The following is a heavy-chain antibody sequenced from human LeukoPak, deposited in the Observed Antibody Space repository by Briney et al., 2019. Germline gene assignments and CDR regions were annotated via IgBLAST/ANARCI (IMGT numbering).Heavy chain of an antibody. D-gene: IGHD1-26*01. CDR2: ISSSSSYI. Sequence: NPGGSLRLSCAASGFTFSSYSMNWVRQAPGKGLEWVSSISSSSSYIYYADSVKGRFTISRDNAKNSLYLQMNSLRAEDTAVYYCARGGPHGYYFDYWGQGTLVTVSS. V-gene: IGHV3-21*01. CDR3: ARGGPHGYYFDY. CDR1: GFTFSSYS. J-gene: IGHJ4*02.